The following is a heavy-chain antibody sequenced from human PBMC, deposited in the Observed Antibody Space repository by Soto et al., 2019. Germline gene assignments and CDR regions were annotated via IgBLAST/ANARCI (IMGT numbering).Heavy chain of an antibody. CDR1: GFTFSSYG. CDR3: AKDGRWNDFWSGYFNPNNYYYYYMDV. D-gene: IGHD3-3*01. CDR2: ISYDGSNK. Sequence: GGSLRLSCAASGFTFSSYGMHWVRQAPGKGLEWVAVISYDGSNKCYADSVKGRFTIYRDNSKNTLYLQMHSLRAEDTAVYYFAKDGRWNDFWSGYFNPNNYYYYYMDVWGKGTTVTVSS. V-gene: IGHV3-30*18. J-gene: IGHJ6*03.